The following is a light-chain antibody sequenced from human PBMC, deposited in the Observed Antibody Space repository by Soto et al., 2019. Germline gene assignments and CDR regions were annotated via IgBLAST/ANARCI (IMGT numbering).Light chain of an antibody. CDR2: GAS. CDR1: QSVSSSY. J-gene: IGKJ1*01. CDR3: QQYGSSPWT. V-gene: IGKV3-20*01. Sequence: EIVLPQSPGTLSLSPGERATLSCRASQSVSSSYLAWYQQKPGQAPRLLIYGASSRATGIPDRFSGSGSGTDFTLTISRLEPEDFAVYYCQQYGSSPWTFGHGTKVYIK.